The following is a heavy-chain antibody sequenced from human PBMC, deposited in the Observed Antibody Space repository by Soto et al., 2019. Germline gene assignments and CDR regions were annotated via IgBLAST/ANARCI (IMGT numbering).Heavy chain of an antibody. CDR2: INHSGST. Sequence: QVQLQQWGAGLLKPSETLSRTCAVYGGSFSGYYWSWIRQPPGKGLEWIGEINHSGSTNYNPSLKSRVTISVDTSKNQFSLKLSSVTAADTAVYYCARAASSWYRPWVYWGQGTLVTVSS. CDR3: ARAASSWYRPWVY. CDR1: GGSFSGYY. D-gene: IGHD6-13*01. V-gene: IGHV4-34*01. J-gene: IGHJ4*02.